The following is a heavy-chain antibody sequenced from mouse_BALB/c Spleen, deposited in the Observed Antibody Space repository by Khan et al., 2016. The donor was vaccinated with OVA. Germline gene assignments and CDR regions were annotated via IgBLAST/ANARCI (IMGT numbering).Heavy chain of an antibody. CDR2: IDPANGYT. J-gene: IGHJ3*01. V-gene: IGHV14-3*02. CDR1: GFNIKDTY. Sequence: EVQLQESGAELVKPGASVKLSCTTSGFNIKDTYIHWVKQRPEQGLEWIGRIDPANGYTKFDPKFQGKATITTDTSSNTAYLQLSSLTSEDTAVDYCARITYYGGSYWGQGTLVTVSS. CDR3: ARITYYGGSY. D-gene: IGHD1-1*01.